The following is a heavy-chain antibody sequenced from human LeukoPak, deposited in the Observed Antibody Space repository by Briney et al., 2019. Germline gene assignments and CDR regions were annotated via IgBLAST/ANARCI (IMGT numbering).Heavy chain of an antibody. V-gene: IGHV3-74*01. D-gene: IGHD1-14*01. J-gene: IGHJ4*02. CDR3: ARDGSATRYYFDS. CDR1: GFTFNSYW. Sequence: GGSLRLSCAASGFTFNSYWMHWVRQAPGKGLVWVSRINSDGSSTSYADSVKGRFTISRDSTKNSLYLQMSSLRAEDTAVYYCARDGSATRYYFDSWGQGTLVTVSS. CDR2: INSDGSST.